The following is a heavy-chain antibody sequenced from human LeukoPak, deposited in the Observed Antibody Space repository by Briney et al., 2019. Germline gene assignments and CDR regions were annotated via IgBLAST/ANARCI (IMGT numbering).Heavy chain of an antibody. CDR3: AKGSSAVGGGLHADY. CDR2: ISGTGDST. CDR1: GFTFSSYV. V-gene: IGHV3-23*01. D-gene: IGHD6-13*01. J-gene: IGHJ4*02. Sequence: GGSLRLSCASSGFTFSSYVMTWVSQDPGKGLEWVSGISGTGDSTYYADSVKGRLTISRDNSKNTIYLQMNSLRVEDTAVYYCAKGSSAVGGGLHADYWGQGALVTVSS.